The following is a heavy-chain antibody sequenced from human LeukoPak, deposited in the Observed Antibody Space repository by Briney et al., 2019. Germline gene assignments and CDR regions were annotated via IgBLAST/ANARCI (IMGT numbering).Heavy chain of an antibody. V-gene: IGHV3-66*03. CDR2: VYSNGSA. J-gene: IGHJ4*02. CDR1: GFTFSSYA. D-gene: IGHD3-16*02. Sequence: PGGSLRLSCAASGFTFSSYAMSWVRQAPGKGLEWVAIVYSNGSAYYADSVKDRFTISTDNSKNTVYLQMNSLRAADTAVYYCAREDPIVYWGQGTLVTVSS. CDR3: AREDPIVY.